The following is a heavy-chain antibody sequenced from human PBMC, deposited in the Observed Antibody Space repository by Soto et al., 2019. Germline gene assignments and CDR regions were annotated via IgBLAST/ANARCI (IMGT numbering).Heavy chain of an antibody. CDR3: TTGLSNGYYNYDY. Sequence: PGGSLRLSCAASGFTFSNVWMSWVRQAPGKGLEWVGRIKGETDGGTTDYAAAVKGRITISRDHSKDTLYLQMNSLKTEDTAVYYCTTGLSNGYYNYDYWGQGT. V-gene: IGHV3-15*01. CDR2: IKGETDGGTT. CDR1: GFTFSNVW. J-gene: IGHJ4*02. D-gene: IGHD3-22*01.